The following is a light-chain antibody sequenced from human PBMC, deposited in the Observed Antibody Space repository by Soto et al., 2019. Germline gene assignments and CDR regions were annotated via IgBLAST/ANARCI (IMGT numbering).Light chain of an antibody. CDR2: GAS. CDR3: QQSYSIPVT. CDR1: ETISTS. J-gene: IGKJ4*01. V-gene: IGKV1-39*01. Sequence: DIQMTQTPSSLSASVGDRVAITCRASETISTSLNWYQQKPGKAPKLLIYGASTLQSGVPSRFSGSGSGTDFTLTISGLQPEEFATYYCQQSYSIPVTFGGGTKV.